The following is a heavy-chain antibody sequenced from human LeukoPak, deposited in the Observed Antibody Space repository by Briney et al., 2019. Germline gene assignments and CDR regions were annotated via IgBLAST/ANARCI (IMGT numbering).Heavy chain of an antibody. D-gene: IGHD3-10*01. V-gene: IGHV1-46*01. CDR3: ARDPDYYGSGSYPDY. CDR1: RYTFTSYY. Sequence: ASVKVSCKASRYTFTSYYMHWVRQAPGQGLEWMGIINPSGGSTSYAQKFQGRVTMTRDTSTSTVYMELSSLRSEDTAVYYCARDPDYYGSGSYPDYWGQGTLVTVSS. CDR2: INPSGGST. J-gene: IGHJ4*02.